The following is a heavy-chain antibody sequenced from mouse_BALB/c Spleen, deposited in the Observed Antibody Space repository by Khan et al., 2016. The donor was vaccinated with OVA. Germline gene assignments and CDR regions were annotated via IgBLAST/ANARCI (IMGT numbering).Heavy chain of an antibody. Sequence: QVQLKESGPGLVAPSQSLSITCTVSGFSLTSYDISWIRQPPGKGLEWLGVIWTGGGTNYNSAFISRLSISKDNSKSQVFLKMNSLQTDDTAIYYCVREVYTMSYLDYWDQGTTLTVSS. CDR2: IWTGGGT. D-gene: IGHD2-4*01. CDR1: GFSLTSYD. J-gene: IGHJ2*01. CDR3: VREVYTMSYLDY. V-gene: IGHV2-9-2*01.